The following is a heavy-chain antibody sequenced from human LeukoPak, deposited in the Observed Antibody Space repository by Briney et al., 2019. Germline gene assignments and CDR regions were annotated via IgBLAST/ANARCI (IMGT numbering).Heavy chain of an antibody. J-gene: IGHJ5*02. V-gene: IGHV4-39*07. CDR1: GGSVSTSTYF. CDR2: INHSGST. CDR3: ARRGVCTNGVCYTTKQTYWFDP. Sequence: PSETLSLTCTVSGGSVSTSTYFWSWIRQPPGKGLEWIGEINHSGSTNYNPSLKSRVTISVDTSKNQFSLKLSSVTAADTAVYYCARRGVCTNGVCYTTKQTYWFDPWGQGTLVTVSS. D-gene: IGHD2-8*01.